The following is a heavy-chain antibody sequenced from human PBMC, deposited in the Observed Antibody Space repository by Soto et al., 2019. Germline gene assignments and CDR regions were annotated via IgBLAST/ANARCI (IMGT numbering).Heavy chain of an antibody. CDR2: ISYDGSNK. D-gene: IGHD2-2*01. J-gene: IGHJ6*02. CDR3: AKDRYCSSTSCYWIYYYYYGMDV. CDR1: GFTFSSYG. V-gene: IGHV3-30*18. Sequence: GGSLRLSCAASGFTFSSYGMHWVRQAPGKGLEWVAVISYDGSNKYYADSVKGRFTISRDNSKNTLYLQMNSLRAEDTAVYYCAKDRYCSSTSCYWIYYYYYGMDVWGQGTTVTVSS.